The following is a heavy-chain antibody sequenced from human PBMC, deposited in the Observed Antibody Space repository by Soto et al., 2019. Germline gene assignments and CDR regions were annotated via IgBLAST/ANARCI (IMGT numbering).Heavy chain of an antibody. Sequence: QVQLVQSGAEVKKPGSSVKVSCKASGGTFSSYTISWVRQAPGQGLEWMGRIIPILGIANYAQKFQGRVTITADKSTSTAYMELSSLRSEDTAVYYCARGRGRYDILTGRDDAFDIWGQGTMVTVSS. V-gene: IGHV1-69*02. D-gene: IGHD3-9*01. CDR2: IIPILGIA. J-gene: IGHJ3*02. CDR3: ARGRGRYDILTGRDDAFDI. CDR1: GGTFSSYT.